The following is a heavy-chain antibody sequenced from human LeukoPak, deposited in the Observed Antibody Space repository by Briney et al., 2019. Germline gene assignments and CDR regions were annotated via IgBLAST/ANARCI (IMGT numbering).Heavy chain of an antibody. V-gene: IGHV3-66*01. J-gene: IGHJ3*02. CDR1: GFTVSSNY. D-gene: IGHD7-27*01. CDR2: IYSGGST. CDR3: ARKALTGSHSGPFDI. Sequence: GGSLRLSCAASGFTVSSNYLSWVRQAPGKGLEWVSVIYSGGSTYYADSVKGRFTISRDNSKNTLYLQMKSLRAEDTAVYFCARKALTGSHSGPFDIWGQGTFVTASS.